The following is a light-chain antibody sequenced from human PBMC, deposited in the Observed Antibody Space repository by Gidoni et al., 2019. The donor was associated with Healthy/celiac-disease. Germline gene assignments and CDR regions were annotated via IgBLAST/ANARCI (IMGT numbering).Light chain of an antibody. V-gene: IGKV3-20*01. J-gene: IGKJ4*01. CDR2: GAS. CDR1: HIVSSSY. Sequence: VLPHSPCTLSLSPGEIATLSCRTSHIVSSSYLAWYQQKPGQAPRLLIYGASSRATGIPDRFSGSGSGTDFTLTISRLEPEDFAVYYCQQYGSSPSFGGGTKVEIK. CDR3: QQYGSSPS.